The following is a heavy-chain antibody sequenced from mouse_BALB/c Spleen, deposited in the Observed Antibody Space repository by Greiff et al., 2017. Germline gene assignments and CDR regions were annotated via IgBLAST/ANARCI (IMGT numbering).Heavy chain of an antibody. V-gene: IGHV1S34*01. J-gene: IGHJ4*01. CDR1: GYSFTGYY. CDR3: ATRWLLPDYYAMDY. CDR2: ISCYNGAT. Sequence: LVKTGASVKISCKASGYSFTGYYMHWVKQSHGKSLEWIGYISCYNGATSYNQKFKGKATFTVDTSSSTAYMQFNSLTSEDSAVYYCATRWLLPDYYAMDYWGQGTSVTVSS. D-gene: IGHD2-3*01.